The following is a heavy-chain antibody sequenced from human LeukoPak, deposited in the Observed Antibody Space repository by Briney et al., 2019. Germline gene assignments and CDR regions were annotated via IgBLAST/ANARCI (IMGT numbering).Heavy chain of an antibody. CDR1: GGSISSISYY. D-gene: IGHD3-22*01. V-gene: IGHV4-39*01. CDR3: ASYYYDSSGYYSYAFDI. CDR2: IYYSGST. Sequence: SDTLSLTCTVSGGSISSISYYWGWIRQPPGKGLEWIGSIYYSGSTYYNPSLKSRVTISVDTSKNQFSLKLSSVTAADTAVYYCASYYYDSSGYYSYAFDIWDQGTMVTVSS. J-gene: IGHJ3*02.